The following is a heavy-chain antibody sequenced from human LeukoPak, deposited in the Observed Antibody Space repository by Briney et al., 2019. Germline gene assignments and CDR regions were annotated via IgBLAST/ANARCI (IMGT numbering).Heavy chain of an antibody. CDR2: INHRGST. D-gene: IGHD5-24*01. CDR1: GGSFSGYY. V-gene: IGHV4-34*01. Sequence: SETLSLTCAVYGGSFSGYYWSWIRQPPGKGLEWIGEINHRGSTNYNPSLKSRVTISVDTSKNQFSLKLSSVTAADTAVYYCARGGRRDIGYWGQGTLVTVSS. J-gene: IGHJ4*02. CDR3: ARGGRRDIGY.